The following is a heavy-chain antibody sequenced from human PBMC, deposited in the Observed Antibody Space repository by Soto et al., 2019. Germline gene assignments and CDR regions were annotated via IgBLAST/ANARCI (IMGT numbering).Heavy chain of an antibody. J-gene: IGHJ4*02. V-gene: IGHV4-34*01. D-gene: IGHD2-15*01. Sequence: SGTLSLTCAVYGGSFSGYYWSWIRQPPGKGLEWIGEINHSGSTNYNPSLKSRVTISVDTSKNQFSLKLSSVTAADTAVYYCARAYCSGGSCYQRGPNYFDYWGQGTLVTVSS. CDR1: GGSFSGYY. CDR2: INHSGST. CDR3: ARAYCSGGSCYQRGPNYFDY.